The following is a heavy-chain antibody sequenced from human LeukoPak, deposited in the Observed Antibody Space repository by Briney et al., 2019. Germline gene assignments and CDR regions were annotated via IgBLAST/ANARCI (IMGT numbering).Heavy chain of an antibody. J-gene: IGHJ3*02. CDR2: IHYSGTS. V-gene: IGHV4-59*08. CDR1: GGSISSDY. Sequence: PSETLSLTCTVSGGSISSDYWSWIRQPPGKGLGWIGFIHYSGTSNYNPSLKSRVTMSVDTSKNQFSLKLRSVTAADTAVYYRARPLRYCSSSSTSCYTLDAFDIWGQGTMVTVSS. CDR3: ARPLRYCSSSSTSCYTLDAFDI. D-gene: IGHD2-2*01.